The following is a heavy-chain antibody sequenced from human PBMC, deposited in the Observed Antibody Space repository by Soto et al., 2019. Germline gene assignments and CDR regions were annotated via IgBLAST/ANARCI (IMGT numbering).Heavy chain of an antibody. V-gene: IGHV1-2*02. CDR3: ARVQRYSSSPQTYYYGMDV. J-gene: IGHJ6*02. CDR2: INPNSGGT. D-gene: IGHD6-6*01. Sequence: ASVKVSCKASGYTFTGYYMHWVRQAPGQGLEWMGWINPNSGGTNYAQKFQGRVTMTRDTSMSTAYMELSRLRSDDTAVYYCARVQRYSSSPQTYYYGMDVWGQGTTVTVSS. CDR1: GYTFTGYY.